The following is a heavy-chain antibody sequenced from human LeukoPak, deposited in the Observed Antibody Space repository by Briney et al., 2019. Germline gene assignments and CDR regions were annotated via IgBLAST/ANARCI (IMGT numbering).Heavy chain of an antibody. CDR3: AVSKVYGSGTSNFFDY. Sequence: GGSLRLSCAASGFTFSDYYMSWIRQAPGKGLEWVSYISSSGSTIYYADSIMGRFTITRDNSNNMLYLQMNSLRAEDTAVYHCAVSKVYGSGTSNFFDYWGQGTLVTVSS. V-gene: IGHV3-11*01. J-gene: IGHJ4*02. D-gene: IGHD3-10*01. CDR1: GFTFSDYY. CDR2: ISSSGSTI.